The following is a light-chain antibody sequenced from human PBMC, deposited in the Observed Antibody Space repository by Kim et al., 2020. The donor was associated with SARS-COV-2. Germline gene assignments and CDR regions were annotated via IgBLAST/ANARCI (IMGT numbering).Light chain of an antibody. CDR2: EVS. J-gene: IGLJ2*01. CDR1: SSDVGGYNH. V-gene: IGLV2-8*01. CDR3: STYAGSSNVV. Sequence: GQSVTISCTETSSDVGGYNHVSWYQQHPGKAPKLMIYEVSKRPSGVPDRFSGSKSGNTASLTVSGLQAEDEADYYCSTYAGSSNVVFGGGTQLTVL.